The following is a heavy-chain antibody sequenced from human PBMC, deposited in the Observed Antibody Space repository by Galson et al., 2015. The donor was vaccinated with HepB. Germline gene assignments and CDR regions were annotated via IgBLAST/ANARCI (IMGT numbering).Heavy chain of an antibody. J-gene: IGHJ4*02. D-gene: IGHD3-10*01. CDR1: GFTFSSYA. CDR3: AKAMGVRGSHRSSKNFDY. Sequence: SLRLSCAASGFTFSSYAMSWVRQAPGKGLEWVSAISGSGGGTYYADSVKGRFTISRDNSKNTLYLQMNSLRAEDTAVYYCAKAMGVRGSHRSSKNFDYWGQGTLVTVSS. V-gene: IGHV3-23*01. CDR2: ISGSGGGT.